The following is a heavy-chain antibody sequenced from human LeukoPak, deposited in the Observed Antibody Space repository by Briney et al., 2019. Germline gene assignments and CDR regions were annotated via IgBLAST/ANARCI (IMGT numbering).Heavy chain of an antibody. CDR3: VKDVSYDRSGGLVD. Sequence: GGSLRLSCAASGFTFSSYVMHWVRQAPGKGLEWVSGISWNSGSVGYADSVKGRFTISRDNARNSLYLQMNSLRPEDMAFYYCVKDVSYDRSGGLVDWGQGTPVTVSS. CDR2: ISWNSGSV. J-gene: IGHJ4*02. D-gene: IGHD2-15*01. V-gene: IGHV3-9*03. CDR1: GFTFSSYV.